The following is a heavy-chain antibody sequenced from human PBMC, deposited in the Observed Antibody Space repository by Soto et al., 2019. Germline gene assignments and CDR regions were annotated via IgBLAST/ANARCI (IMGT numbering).Heavy chain of an antibody. Sequence: GESLKISCAASGFTFSSYAMHWVRQAPGKGLDWLAVISYDVSNKYYADSVKGRFTISRDNSKNTLYLQMNSLRAEDTAVYYCARDPIYDSSGYYLDPYFDYWGQGTLVTVSS. CDR2: ISYDVSNK. CDR3: ARDPIYDSSGYYLDPYFDY. J-gene: IGHJ4*02. V-gene: IGHV3-30-3*01. CDR1: GFTFSSYA. D-gene: IGHD3-22*01.